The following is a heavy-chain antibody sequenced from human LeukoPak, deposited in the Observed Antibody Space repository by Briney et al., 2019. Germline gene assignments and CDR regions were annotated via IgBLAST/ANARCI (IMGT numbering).Heavy chain of an antibody. CDR2: IYYSGST. D-gene: IGHD6-19*01. J-gene: IGHJ4*02. CDR3: ARTISGWSIVFDY. V-gene: IGHV4-59*08. CDR1: GGSISSYY. Sequence: SETLSLTCTVSGGSISSYYWSWIRQPPGKGLEWIGYIYYSGSTNYNPSLKSRVTISVDTSKNQFSLKLSSVTAADTAVYYCARTISGWSIVFDYWGQGTLVTVTS.